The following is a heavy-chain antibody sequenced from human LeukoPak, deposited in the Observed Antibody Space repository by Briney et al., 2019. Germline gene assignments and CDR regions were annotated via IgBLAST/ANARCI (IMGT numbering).Heavy chain of an antibody. J-gene: IGHJ4*02. CDR3: ARVALDPIYGDYDDY. CDR2: IIPILGIA. D-gene: IGHD4-17*01. V-gene: IGHV1-69*04. CDR1: GGTFSSYA. Sequence: SVKVSCKASGGTFSSYAISWVRQAPGQGLEWMGRIIPILGIANYAQKFQGRVTITADKSTSTAYMELSSLRAEDTAVYYCARVALDPIYGDYDDYWGQGTLVTVSS.